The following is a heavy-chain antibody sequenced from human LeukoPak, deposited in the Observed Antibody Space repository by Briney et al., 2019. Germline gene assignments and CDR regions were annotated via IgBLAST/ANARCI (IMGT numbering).Heavy chain of an antibody. J-gene: IGHJ4*02. D-gene: IGHD1-14*01. CDR1: GGTFSSYA. V-gene: IGHV1-69*06. CDR3: ARIGIHRNGFDY. Sequence: ASVKVSCKASGGTFSSYAISWVRQAPGQGLEWMGGIIPIFGTANYAQKFQGRVTITADKSTSTAYMELSSLRSEDTAVYCCARIGIHRNGFDYWGQGTLVTVSS. CDR2: IIPIFGTA.